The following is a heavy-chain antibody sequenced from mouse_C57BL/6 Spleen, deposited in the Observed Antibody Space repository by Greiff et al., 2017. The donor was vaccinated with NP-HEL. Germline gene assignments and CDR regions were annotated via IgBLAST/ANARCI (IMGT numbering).Heavy chain of an antibody. CDR3: ARGFRTTVVATSFDV. V-gene: IGHV1-18*01. CDR1: GYTFTDYN. Sequence: VQLQQSGPELVKPGASVKIPCKASGYTFTDYNMDWVKQSHGKSLEWIGDINPNNGGTIYNQKFKGKGTLTVAKSSSTAYMELRSLTSEDTAVYYCARGFRTTVVATSFDVWGTGTTVTVSS. D-gene: IGHD1-1*01. J-gene: IGHJ1*03. CDR2: INPNNGGT.